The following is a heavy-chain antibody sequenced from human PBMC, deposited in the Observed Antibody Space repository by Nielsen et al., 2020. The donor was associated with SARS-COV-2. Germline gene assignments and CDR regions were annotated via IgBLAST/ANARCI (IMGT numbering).Heavy chain of an antibody. J-gene: IGHJ4*02. D-gene: IGHD1-1*01. CDR2: INHSGST. CDR1: GGSFSGYY. Sequence: SETLSLTCAVYGGSFSGYYWSWIRQPPGKGLEWIGEINHSGSTNYNPSLKSRVTISVDTSKNQFSLKLSSVTAADTAVYYCARGPGGTTLDWGQGTLVTVSS. CDR3: ARGPGGTTLD. V-gene: IGHV4-34*01.